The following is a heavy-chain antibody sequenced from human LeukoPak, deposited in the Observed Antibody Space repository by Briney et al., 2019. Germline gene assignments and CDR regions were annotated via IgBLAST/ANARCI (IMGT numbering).Heavy chain of an antibody. CDR2: LDPSAGDT. D-gene: IGHD2-2*02. Sequence: GASVKVSCKASGYTFTNYYMHWVRQAPGQGLEYMGILDPSAGDTTYAQKFQGRVTMTRDTSTSTVYMELSSLRFEDTAVYYCARTDCSRYSCYKDAFDIWGQGTMVTVSS. J-gene: IGHJ3*02. CDR1: GYTFTNYY. CDR3: ARTDCSRYSCYKDAFDI. V-gene: IGHV1-46*01.